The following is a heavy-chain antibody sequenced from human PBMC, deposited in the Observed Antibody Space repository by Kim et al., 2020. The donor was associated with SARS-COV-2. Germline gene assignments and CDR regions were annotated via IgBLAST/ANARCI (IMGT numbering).Heavy chain of an antibody. Sequence: SVKVSCKASGGTFSSYAISWVRQAPGQGLEWMGRIIPILGIANYAQKFQGRVTITADKSTSTAYMELSSLRSEDTAVYYCARDRAVVGAFELAYWGQGTLVTVSS. V-gene: IGHV1-69*04. CDR1: GGTFSSYA. D-gene: IGHD2-15*01. CDR3: ARDRAVVGAFELAY. CDR2: IIPILGIA. J-gene: IGHJ4*02.